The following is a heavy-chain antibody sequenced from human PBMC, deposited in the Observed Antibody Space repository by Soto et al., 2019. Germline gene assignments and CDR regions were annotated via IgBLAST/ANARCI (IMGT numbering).Heavy chain of an antibody. Sequence: SETLSLTCAVYGGSFSGYYWSWIRQPPGKGLEWIGEINHSGSTNYNPSLKSRVTISVDTSKNQFSLKLSSVTAADTAVYYCARGIKSSPWGQGTLVTV. V-gene: IGHV4-34*01. CDR3: ARGIKSSP. CDR1: GGSFSGYY. CDR2: INHSGST. D-gene: IGHD3-10*01. J-gene: IGHJ5*02.